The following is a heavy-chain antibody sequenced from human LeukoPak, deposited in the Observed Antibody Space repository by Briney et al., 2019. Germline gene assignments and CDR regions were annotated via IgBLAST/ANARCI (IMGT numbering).Heavy chain of an antibody. V-gene: IGHV3-30*18. Sequence: PGGSLRLSCAASGFTFNTYGMHWVRQAPGKGLEWVAVISYDGSNKYYVDSVKGRFTISRDNSKNTLYLQMNSLRAEDTAVYYCAKEIQWRFDYWGQGTLVTVSS. D-gene: IGHD5-24*01. CDR1: GFTFNTYG. CDR3: AKEIQWRFDY. J-gene: IGHJ4*02. CDR2: ISYDGSNK.